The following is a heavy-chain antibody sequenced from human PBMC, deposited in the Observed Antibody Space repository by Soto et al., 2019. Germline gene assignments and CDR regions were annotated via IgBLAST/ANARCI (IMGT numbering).Heavy chain of an antibody. CDR3: AKDAPDIVLVVAAPDS. V-gene: IGHV3-30*18. J-gene: IGHJ4*02. Sequence: GGSLRLSCAASGFTFSSYGMHWVRQAPGKGLEWVAVISYDGSNKRYADSVKGRFTISRDNSKNTLYLQMNSLRPEDTARYYCAKDAPDIVLVVAAPDSWGQGTLVTVSS. CDR1: GFTFSSYG. D-gene: IGHD2-15*01. CDR2: ISYDGSNK.